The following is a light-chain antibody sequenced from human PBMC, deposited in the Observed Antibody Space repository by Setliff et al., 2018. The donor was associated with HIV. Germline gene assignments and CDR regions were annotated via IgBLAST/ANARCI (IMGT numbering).Light chain of an antibody. CDR2: DVT. J-gene: IGLJ1*01. Sequence: QSALTQPASVSGSPGQSITISCTGTSSDVGAYNSVSWYQQHPGKAPKLMIYDVTNRPSGVSNRFSGSKSGNTASLTISGLQAEDEGDYYCSSYTTSSFLYVFGTGTKVTVL. CDR3: SSYTTSSFLYV. V-gene: IGLV2-14*03. CDR1: SSDVGAYNS.